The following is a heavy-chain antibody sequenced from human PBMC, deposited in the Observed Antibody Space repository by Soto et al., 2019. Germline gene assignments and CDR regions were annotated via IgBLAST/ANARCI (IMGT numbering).Heavy chain of an antibody. V-gene: IGHV1-8*01. J-gene: IGHJ4*02. D-gene: IGHD3-10*01. CDR3: ARGGVFFFAAPTNTFDY. Sequence: QVQLVQSGAEVKKPGASVKVSCKASGYTFTSYDINWVRQATGQGLEWMGWMNPNSGNTGYAQKFQGRVTMNRNTSISTAYMERSSLRSEDTAVYYCARGGVFFFAAPTNTFDYWGQGTLVTVSS. CDR1: GYTFTSYD. CDR2: MNPNSGNT.